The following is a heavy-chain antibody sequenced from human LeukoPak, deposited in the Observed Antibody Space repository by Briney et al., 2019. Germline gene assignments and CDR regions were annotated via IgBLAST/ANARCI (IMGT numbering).Heavy chain of an antibody. CDR2: IYPGDSDT. J-gene: IGHJ4*02. D-gene: IGHD3-10*01. Sequence: GESLKISCKGSGYSFTSYWIGWVRQMPGKGLEWMGIIYPGDSDTRYSPSFQGQVTISADKSISTAYLQWSSLRASDTAMYYCARASPFPLWFGESWGYFDYWGQGTLVTVSS. CDR3: ARASPFPLWFGESWGYFDY. CDR1: GYSFTSYW. V-gene: IGHV5-51*01.